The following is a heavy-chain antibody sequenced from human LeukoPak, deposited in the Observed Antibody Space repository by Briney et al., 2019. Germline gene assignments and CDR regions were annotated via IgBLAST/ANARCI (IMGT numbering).Heavy chain of an antibody. V-gene: IGHV1-2*04. CDR3: ARDYLDGSGYFDY. D-gene: IGHD3-22*01. CDR1: GYTFTGYY. J-gene: IGHJ4*02. CDR2: INPNSGGT. Sequence: ASVKVSCKASGYTFTGYYMHWVRQAPGQGLEWMGWINPNSGGTNYAQKFQGWVTMTRDTSISTAYMELSRLRSDDTAVYYCARDYLDGSGYFDYWGQGTLVTVSS.